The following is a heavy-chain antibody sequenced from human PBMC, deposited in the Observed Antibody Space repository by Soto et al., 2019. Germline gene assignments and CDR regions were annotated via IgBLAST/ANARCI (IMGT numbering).Heavy chain of an antibody. V-gene: IGHV3-30*04. J-gene: IGHJ4*02. D-gene: IGHD1-1*01. CDR1: GFDFSDYP. CDR3: ARGPWKNPQVDF. Sequence: QVQLVESGGGVVQPGRSLRLSCVASGFDFSDYPIHWVRQAPGKGLEWVAVISSDGTDKYFADTVKGRFTISRDNSNNTLFLQMHSLGHEDTAVYYCARGPWKNPQVDFWGQGTLVTVSS. CDR2: ISSDGTDK.